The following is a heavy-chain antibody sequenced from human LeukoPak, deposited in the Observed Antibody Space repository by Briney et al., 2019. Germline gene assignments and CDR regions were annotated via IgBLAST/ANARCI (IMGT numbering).Heavy chain of an antibody. CDR3: ARDRRDGYNQLDY. V-gene: IGHV1-2*02. D-gene: IGHD5-24*01. CDR1: GYTFTGYY. Sequence: GASVKVSCKASGYTFTGYYMHWVRQAPGQGLEWMGWINPNSGGTNYAQKFQGRVTMTRDTSISTAYMELSRLRSDDTAVYYCARDRRDGYNQLDYWGQGALVTVSS. J-gene: IGHJ4*02. CDR2: INPNSGGT.